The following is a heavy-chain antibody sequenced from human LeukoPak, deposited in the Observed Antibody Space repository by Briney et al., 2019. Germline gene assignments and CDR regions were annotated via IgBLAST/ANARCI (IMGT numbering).Heavy chain of an antibody. D-gene: IGHD1-26*01. CDR2: IYYSERT. J-gene: IGHJ3*02. CDR3: ARGIVGTTHDAFDI. V-gene: IGHV4-59*02. CDR1: GGSVSRYS. Sequence: SETLSLTCTVSGGSVSRYSWTWIRQPPGKGPERIAHIYYSERTNNNPSLQSRVTISLDTSKNQFSLKLASVTAADTAVYYCARGIVGTTHDAFDIWGQGTMVTVSS.